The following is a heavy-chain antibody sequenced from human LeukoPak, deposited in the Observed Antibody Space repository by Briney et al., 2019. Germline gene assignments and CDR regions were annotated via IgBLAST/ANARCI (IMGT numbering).Heavy chain of an antibody. J-gene: IGHJ4*02. CDR3: ARAPYYDSSGYYFDY. D-gene: IGHD3-22*01. CDR2: IYYSGST. V-gene: IGHV4-61*01. Sequence: PSETLSLTRTVSGGSVSSGIYYWTWIRQPPGKGLEWIGYIYYSGSTNHNPSLKSRVTISVDTSKNQFSLKLSSVTAADTAVYYCARAPYYDSSGYYFDYWGQGTLVTVSS. CDR1: GGSVSSGIYY.